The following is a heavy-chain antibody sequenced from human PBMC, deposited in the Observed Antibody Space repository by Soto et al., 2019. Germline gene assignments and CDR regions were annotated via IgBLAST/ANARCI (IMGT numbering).Heavy chain of an antibody. Sequence: GASVKVSCKASGYTFTSYVIHWVRQAPGQRLEWMGWINAANGDTKYSPKFQGRVTITRDTSASTAYMELSSLRSEDTAVYYCVRRHVSATGIDWFDPWGQGTLVTVSS. D-gene: IGHD6-13*01. CDR1: GYTFTSYV. CDR3: VRRHVSATGIDWFDP. J-gene: IGHJ5*02. CDR2: INAANGDT. V-gene: IGHV1-3*01.